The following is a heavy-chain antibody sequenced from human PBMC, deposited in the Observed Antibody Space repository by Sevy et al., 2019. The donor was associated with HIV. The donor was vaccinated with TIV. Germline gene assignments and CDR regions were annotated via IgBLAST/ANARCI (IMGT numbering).Heavy chain of an antibody. CDR1: GFPFSTHA. CDR2: ISASGGST. D-gene: IGHD6-19*01. CDR3: AKHGYTSGWRAAFDV. V-gene: IGHV3-23*01. Sequence: GGSLRLSCAASGFPFSTHAMSWVRQAPGKGLEWVSAISASGGSTYYADSVKGRFTISRENSKNMVYVQMNSLRAEDTAVYYCAKHGYTSGWRAAFDVWGQGTMVTVS. J-gene: IGHJ3*01.